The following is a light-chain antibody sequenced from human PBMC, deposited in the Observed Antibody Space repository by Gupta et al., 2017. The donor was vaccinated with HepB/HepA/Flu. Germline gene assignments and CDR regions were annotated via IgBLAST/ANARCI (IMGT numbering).Light chain of an antibody. CDR2: KDR. Sequence: YVFPQSPSVSVSPGQTARISCSGDALAKQYAYWYQQKAGQAPVLVIYKDRERPSGIPERFSGSSSGTTLTLIISGVQAEDEADYYCQSADATGSSYVFGPGTKVTVL. CDR3: QSADATGSSYV. V-gene: IGLV3-25*03. J-gene: IGLJ1*01. CDR1: ALAKQY.